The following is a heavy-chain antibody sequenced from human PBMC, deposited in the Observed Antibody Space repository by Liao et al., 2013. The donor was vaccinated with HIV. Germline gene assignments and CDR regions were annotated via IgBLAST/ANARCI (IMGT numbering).Heavy chain of an antibody. V-gene: IGHV4-59*01. J-gene: IGHJ1*01. CDR2: IYYNGNT. CDR3: ARDGPHGYSSTWYLGAAYFQY. CDR1: GGSISSYY. D-gene: IGHD6-13*01. Sequence: QVQLQESGPGLVKPSETLSLTCSVSGGSISSYYWSWIRQPPGRGLEWIGYIYYNGNTNYNPSLRGRVTISVDTFKNQFSLNLKSVTAADTAVYYCARDGPHGYSSTWYLGAAYFQYWARAIWSPSPQ.